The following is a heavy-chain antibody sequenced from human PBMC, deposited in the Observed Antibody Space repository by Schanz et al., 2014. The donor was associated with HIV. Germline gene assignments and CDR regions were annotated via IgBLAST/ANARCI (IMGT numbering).Heavy chain of an antibody. V-gene: IGHV3-9*01. D-gene: IGHD6-19*01. CDR3: VKDSGTLVSGARWFDP. Sequence: EVQLVESGGGLVQPGRSLRLSCAASGFTFDDYDMHWVRQVPGKGLEWVSSISWNSGSRGYADSVKGRFTISRDNDNDSLYLQMNSLGVEDTALYYCVKDSGTLVSGARWFDPWGQGTQVTVSS. CDR2: ISWNSGSR. CDR1: GFTFDDYD. J-gene: IGHJ5*02.